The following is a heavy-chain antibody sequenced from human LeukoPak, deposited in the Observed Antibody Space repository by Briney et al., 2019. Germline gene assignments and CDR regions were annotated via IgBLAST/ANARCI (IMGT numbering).Heavy chain of an antibody. V-gene: IGHV3-74*01. D-gene: IGHD6-6*01. CDR2: ISPTGSTT. J-gene: IGHJ4*02. CDR3: ARGPNSNWSGLDF. CDR1: GFTLSNAW. Sequence: GGSLRLSCAASGFTLSNAWMHWARQLPGKGLVWVSRISPTGSTTNADSVKGRFTVSRDNAKNTLYLQVNNLRAEDTAVYYCARGPNSNWSGLDFWGQGTLLTVSS.